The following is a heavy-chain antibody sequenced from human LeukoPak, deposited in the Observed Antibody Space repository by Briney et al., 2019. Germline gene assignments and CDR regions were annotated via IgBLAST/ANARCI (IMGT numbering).Heavy chain of an antibody. CDR3: ATLGVVVVPAAIHYYYYGMDV. D-gene: IGHD2-2*01. V-gene: IGHV1-24*01. CDR2: FDPEDGET. CDR1: GYTLTELS. Sequence: ASVKVSCKVSGYTLTELSMHWVRQAPGKGLEWMGGFDPEDGETIYAQKFQGRVTMTEDTSTDTAYMELSSLRSEDTAVYYCATLGVVVVPAAIHYYYYGMDVWGQRTTVTVSS. J-gene: IGHJ6*02.